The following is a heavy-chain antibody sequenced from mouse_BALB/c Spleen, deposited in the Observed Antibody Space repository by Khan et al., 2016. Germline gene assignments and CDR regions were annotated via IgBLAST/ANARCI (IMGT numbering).Heavy chain of an antibody. Sequence: QIQLVQSGPELKKPGKTVKISCKATGYTFTNYGMNWVKQAPGKGLKWMGWINTYSGESTYADDFKGRFAFSLETSANTAYLQINNLKNEDTATXFCDMTGSYYSRSRYFGVWGGGATVA. CDR2: INTYSGES. J-gene: IGHJ1*01. CDR3: DMTGSYYSRSRYFGV. D-gene: IGHD1-1*01. CDR1: GYTFTNYG. V-gene: IGHV9-3-1*01.